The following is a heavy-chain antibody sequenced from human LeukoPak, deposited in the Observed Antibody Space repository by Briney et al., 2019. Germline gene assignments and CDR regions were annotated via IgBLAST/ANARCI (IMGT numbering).Heavy chain of an antibody. D-gene: IGHD1-26*01. CDR1: GFTFDDYG. V-gene: IGHV3-20*04. CDR2: INWNGGST. CDR3: TKDYPSAVGASPFEY. Sequence: GGSLRLSCAASGFTFDDYGMSWVRQAPGKGLEWVSGINWNGGSTGYADSVKGRFTISRDNSKNTLYLQMNSLIPEDTALYYCTKDYPSAVGASPFEYWGQGTLITVS. J-gene: IGHJ4*02.